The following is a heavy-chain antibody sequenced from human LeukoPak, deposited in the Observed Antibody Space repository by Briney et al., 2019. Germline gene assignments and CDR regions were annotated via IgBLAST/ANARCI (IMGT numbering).Heavy chain of an antibody. CDR3: ARAVPPSLEWFYY. V-gene: IGHV1-18*01. D-gene: IGHD3-3*01. CDR2: ITPYNGNT. Sequence: GASVKVSCKASGYTFSSYGISWVRQATGQGLEWMGWITPYNGNTNYAHKLQGRVTMTTDTSTSTAYMELRSLRSDDTAVYYCARAVPPSLEWFYYWGRGTLVTVSS. CDR1: GYTFSSYG. J-gene: IGHJ4*02.